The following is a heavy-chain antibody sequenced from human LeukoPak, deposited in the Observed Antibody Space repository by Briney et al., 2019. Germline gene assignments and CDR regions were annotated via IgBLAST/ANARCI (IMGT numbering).Heavy chain of an antibody. J-gene: IGHJ6*02. CDR1: GFTFSSYW. V-gene: IGHV3-74*01. CDR3: ARDRAAYYYDSSSLPNYGMDV. Sequence: PGGSLRLSCAASGFTFSSYWMHWVRQAPGKGLVWVSRINSDGSSTSYADSVKGRFTISRDNAKNTLYLQMNSLRAEDTAVYYCARDRAAYYYDSSSLPNYGMDVWGQGTTVTVSS. D-gene: IGHD3-22*01. CDR2: INSDGSST.